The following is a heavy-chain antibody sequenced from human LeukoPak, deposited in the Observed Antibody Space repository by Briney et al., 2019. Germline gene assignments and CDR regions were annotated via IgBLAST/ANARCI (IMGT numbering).Heavy chain of an antibody. V-gene: IGHV3-30*18. CDR3: AKRGHYSINWSHYFDY. J-gene: IGHJ4*02. CDR2: IASNGGSQ. Sequence: TGLSLRLSCAASGFTFTTYGLHWVPQAPGKGREWVTAIASNGGSQYYADSVKGRFTTSRDNSKNTLFLQMNSLRPDDTAVYYCAKRGHYSINWSHYFDYWGEGTLVTVSA. D-gene: IGHD6-13*01. CDR1: GFTFTTYG.